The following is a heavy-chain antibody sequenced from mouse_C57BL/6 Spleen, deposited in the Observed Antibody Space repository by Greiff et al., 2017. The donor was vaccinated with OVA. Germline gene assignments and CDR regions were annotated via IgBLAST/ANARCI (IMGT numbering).Heavy chain of an antibody. CDR3: AKSWDYGNWYFDV. V-gene: IGHV1-66*01. D-gene: IGHD2-4*01. Sequence: VQLQESGPELVKPGASVKISCKASGYSFTSYYIHWVKQRPGQGLEWIGWIYPGSGNTKYNEKFKGKATLTADTSSSTAYMQLSSLTSEDSAVYYCAKSWDYGNWYFDVWGTGTTVTVSS. CDR2: IYPGSGNT. CDR1: GYSFTSYY. J-gene: IGHJ1*03.